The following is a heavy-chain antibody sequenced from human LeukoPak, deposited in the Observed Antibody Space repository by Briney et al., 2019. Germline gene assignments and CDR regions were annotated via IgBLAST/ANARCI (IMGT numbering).Heavy chain of an antibody. CDR1: GGSIRSSYYY. V-gene: IGHV4-39*01. D-gene: IGHD5-18*01. CDR2: IYDSGST. CDR3: ARLELWVDY. Sequence: SETLSLTCTVSGGSIRSSYYYWGWIRQPPGKGLEWIGSIYDSGSTYYNPSLKSRVTISVDTSKNQFSLKLNSVTAADTAVYYCARLELWVDYWGQGTLVTVSS. J-gene: IGHJ4*02.